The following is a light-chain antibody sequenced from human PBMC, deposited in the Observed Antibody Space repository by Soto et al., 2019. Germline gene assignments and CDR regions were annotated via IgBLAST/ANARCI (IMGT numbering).Light chain of an antibody. CDR3: QHYNSYSEA. Sequence: DIQMTQSPSTLSGSVGDRVTITCRASQTISSWLAWYQQKPGKAPKLLIYKASTLKSGVPSRVSGSGSGTEFTLTISSLQRDDFATYYCQHYNSYSEAFGQGTKVELK. CDR1: QTISSW. J-gene: IGKJ1*01. CDR2: KAS. V-gene: IGKV1-5*03.